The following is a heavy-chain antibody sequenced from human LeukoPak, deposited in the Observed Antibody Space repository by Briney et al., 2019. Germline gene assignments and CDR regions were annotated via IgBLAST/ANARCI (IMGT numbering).Heavy chain of an antibody. Sequence: SVKVSCKASGGTFSSYAISWVRQAPGQGLEWMGGIIPIFGTANYAQKFQGRVTITADESTSTAYMELSSLRSEDTAVYYCARDRAVAGDYYYYGMDVWGQGTTVIVSS. CDR2: IIPIFGTA. D-gene: IGHD6-19*01. CDR3: ARDRAVAGDYYYYGMDV. CDR1: GGTFSSYA. V-gene: IGHV1-69*13. J-gene: IGHJ6*02.